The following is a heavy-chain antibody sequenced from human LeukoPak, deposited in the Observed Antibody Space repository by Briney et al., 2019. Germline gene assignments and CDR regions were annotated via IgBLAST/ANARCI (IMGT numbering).Heavy chain of an antibody. CDR3: ARDQGMSLDY. V-gene: IGHV4-59*01. D-gene: IGHD6-13*01. Sequence: SEILSLTCTVSGGSISSYYWSWIRQPPGKGLEWIGYIYSSGSTNYNPSLKSRVTISVDTSKNQFSLKLSSVTAADTAVYYCARDQGMSLDYWGQGTLVTVSS. J-gene: IGHJ4*02. CDR1: GGSISSYY. CDR2: IYSSGST.